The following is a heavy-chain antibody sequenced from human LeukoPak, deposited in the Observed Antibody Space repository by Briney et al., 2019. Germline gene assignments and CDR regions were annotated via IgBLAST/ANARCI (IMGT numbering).Heavy chain of an antibody. D-gene: IGHD3-16*01. CDR3: ARDVFGRASPSDH. J-gene: IGHJ4*02. Sequence: GGSLRLSCAASGFSFSSYEMNWVRQAPGKGLEYISYISSSGNTVYYADSVKGRFTASRDNANNSLYLQINSLRVEDTAVYYCARDVFGRASPSDHWGQGTLVTVSS. V-gene: IGHV3-48*03. CDR2: ISSSGNTV. CDR1: GFSFSSYE.